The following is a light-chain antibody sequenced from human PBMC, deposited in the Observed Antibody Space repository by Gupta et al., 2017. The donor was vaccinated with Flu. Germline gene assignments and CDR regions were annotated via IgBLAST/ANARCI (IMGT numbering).Light chain of an antibody. Sequence: SALTQPFSVCVSPGQLSTLSSTGTGSDVGAYNYVSWYQQHPGKAPLLKIFEVNNRPSGVSNRFSGSKSGNTASLTISGLRAEDEADYYCSSYTNTNTLVVFGGGTKMTVL. CDR1: GSDVGAYNY. CDR3: SSYTNTNTLVV. J-gene: IGLJ2*01. CDR2: EVN. V-gene: IGLV2-14*01.